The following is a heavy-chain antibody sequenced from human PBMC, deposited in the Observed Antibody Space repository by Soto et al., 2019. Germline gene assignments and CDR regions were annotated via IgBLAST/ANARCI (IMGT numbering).Heavy chain of an antibody. J-gene: IGHJ5*02. Sequence: GGSLRLSCAASGFTFSSYAMSWVRQAPGKGLEWVSAISGSGGSTYYADSVKGRFTISRDNSKNTLYLQMNSLRAEDTAVYYCAKRRHVSGYHNLNWFDPWGQGTLVTVSS. V-gene: IGHV3-23*01. CDR2: ISGSGGST. CDR3: AKRRHVSGYHNLNWFDP. D-gene: IGHD5-12*01. CDR1: GFTFSSYA.